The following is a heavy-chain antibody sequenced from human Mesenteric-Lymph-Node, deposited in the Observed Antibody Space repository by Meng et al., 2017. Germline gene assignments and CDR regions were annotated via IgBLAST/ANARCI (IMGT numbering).Heavy chain of an antibody. CDR1: GFTFSSYG. J-gene: IGHJ4*02. D-gene: IGHD6-13*01. CDR2: IWYDGSNK. V-gene: IGHV3-33*03. Sequence: GGSLRLSCAASGFTFSSYGMHWVRQAPGKGLEWVAVIWYDGSNKYYADSVKGRFTISRDNAKNSLYLQMNSLRAEDMALYYCASAAGNQFDYWGQGTLVTVSS. CDR3: ASAAGNQFDY.